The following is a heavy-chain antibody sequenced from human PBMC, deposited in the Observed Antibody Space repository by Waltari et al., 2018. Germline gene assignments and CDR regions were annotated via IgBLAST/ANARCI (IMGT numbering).Heavy chain of an antibody. D-gene: IGHD6-6*01. Sequence: QLQLQESGPGLLRPSETLSLTCTAAAGSISSTTDSWGWIRQPPGKGLEWIGSIHHTGSIYYNPSRKTRVTISADTSRQHLSLKLRSVTAADTALYYCARSVAARRINWFDPWGQGTLVTVSS. J-gene: IGHJ5*02. CDR1: AGSISSTTDS. CDR3: ARSVAARRINWFDP. CDR2: IHHTGSI. V-gene: IGHV4-39*02.